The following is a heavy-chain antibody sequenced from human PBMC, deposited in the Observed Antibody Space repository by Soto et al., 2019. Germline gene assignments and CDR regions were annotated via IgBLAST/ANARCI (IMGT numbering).Heavy chain of an antibody. Sequence: GGSLRLSCAASGFTFSSYAMSWVRQAPGKGLEWVAVISYDGSNKYYADSVKGRFTISRDNSKNTLYLQMNSLRAEDTAVYYCAKEHSSPGDFWSGYRLYYYGMDVWGQGATVTVSS. J-gene: IGHJ6*02. CDR1: GFTFSSYA. CDR2: ISYDGSNK. D-gene: IGHD3-3*01. CDR3: AKEHSSPGDFWSGYRLYYYGMDV. V-gene: IGHV3-30*18.